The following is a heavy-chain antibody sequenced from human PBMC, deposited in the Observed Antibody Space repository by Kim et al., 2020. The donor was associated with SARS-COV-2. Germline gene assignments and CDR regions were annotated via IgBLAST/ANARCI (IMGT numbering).Heavy chain of an antibody. Sequence: SETLSLTCTVSGGSISSSSYYWGWIRQPLGKGLEWIGSIYYSGSTYYNPSLKSRVTISVDTSKNQFSLKLSSVTAADTAVYYCAIQYSSGWNVGSFDPWGQGTLVTVSS. CDR2: IYYSGST. D-gene: IGHD6-19*01. CDR3: AIQYSSGWNVGSFDP. CDR1: GGSISSSSYY. V-gene: IGHV4-39*01. J-gene: IGHJ5*02.